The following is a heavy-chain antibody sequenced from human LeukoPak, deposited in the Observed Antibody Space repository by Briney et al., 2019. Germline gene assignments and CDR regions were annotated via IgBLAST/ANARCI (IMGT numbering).Heavy chain of an antibody. CDR2: ISAYNGNT. V-gene: IGHV1-18*01. Sequence: RASVKVSCKASGYTFTSYGISWVRQAPGQGLEWIGWISAYNGNTNYAQKLQGRVTMTTDTSTSTAYMELRSLRSDDTAVYYCARASSSWYHNWFDPWGQGTLVTVSS. CDR3: ARASSSWYHNWFDP. D-gene: IGHD6-13*01. CDR1: GYTFTSYG. J-gene: IGHJ5*02.